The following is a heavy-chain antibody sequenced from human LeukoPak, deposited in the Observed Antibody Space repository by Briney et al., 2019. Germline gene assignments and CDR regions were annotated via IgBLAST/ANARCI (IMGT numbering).Heavy chain of an antibody. J-gene: IGHJ4*02. CDR2: ISGSGGST. D-gene: IGHD3-10*01. CDR1: GFTFSSHA. CDR3: AKDRVQPPSPPNYYGSGSPPYYFDY. Sequence: GGSLRLSCTASGFTFSSHAMSWVRQAPGKGLEWVSAISGSGGSTYYADSVKGRFTISRDNSKSTLYLQMNSLRAEDTAVYYCAKDRVQPPSPPNYYGSGSPPYYFDYWGQGTLVTVSS. V-gene: IGHV3-23*01.